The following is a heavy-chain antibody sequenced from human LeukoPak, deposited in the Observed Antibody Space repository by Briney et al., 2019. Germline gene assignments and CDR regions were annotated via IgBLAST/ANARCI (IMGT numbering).Heavy chain of an antibody. CDR1: GFTFSSYW. D-gene: IGHD4-17*01. CDR2: INSDGSST. Sequence: GGSLRLSCAASGFTFSSYWMHWVRQAPGKGLVWVSRINSDGSSTTYADSVKGRFTISRDNAKNTLYLQMNSLRAEDTAVYYCAKDGDYGDYSFDYWGQGTLVTVSS. V-gene: IGHV3-74*01. J-gene: IGHJ4*02. CDR3: AKDGDYGDYSFDY.